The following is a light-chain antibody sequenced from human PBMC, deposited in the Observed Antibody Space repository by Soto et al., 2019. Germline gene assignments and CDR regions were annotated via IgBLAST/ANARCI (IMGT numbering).Light chain of an antibody. CDR1: QSVDNHY. Sequence: DIVLTQSPGTLSLSPGERATLSCRASQSVDNHYIPWFQQKPGQAPRLLIYGTSTRPPGIPDRFSGSGSGTDFPLTISRLEPEDFAVYYCQHYGRSPPWTFGQGTKVEIK. CDR2: GTS. CDR3: QHYGRSPPWT. V-gene: IGKV3-20*01. J-gene: IGKJ1*01.